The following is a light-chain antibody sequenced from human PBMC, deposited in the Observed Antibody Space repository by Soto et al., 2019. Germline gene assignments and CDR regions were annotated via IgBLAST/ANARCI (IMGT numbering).Light chain of an antibody. CDR2: EVS. CDR1: SSDVGGYKY. V-gene: IGLV2-14*01. Sequence: QSLLTHPASVSGSPGQSITISCTGTSSDVGGYKYVSWYQQHPGKAPKLMIYEVSNRPSGVSNRFSGSKSGNTASLTISGLQAEDEADYYCSSYTSSSTLDVFGTGTKVTVL. J-gene: IGLJ1*01. CDR3: SSYTSSSTLDV.